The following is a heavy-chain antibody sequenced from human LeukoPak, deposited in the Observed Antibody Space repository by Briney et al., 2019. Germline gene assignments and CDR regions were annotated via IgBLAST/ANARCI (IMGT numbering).Heavy chain of an antibody. Sequence: PSETLFLTCTVSGGSISSYYWSWIRQPPGKGLERIGYIYYSGSTNYNPSLKSRVTISVDTSKNQFSLKLSSVTAADTAVYYCAREVLCSGGSCYSGFDYWGQGTLVTVSS. D-gene: IGHD2-15*01. CDR1: GGSISSYY. J-gene: IGHJ4*02. V-gene: IGHV4-59*01. CDR3: AREVLCSGGSCYSGFDY. CDR2: IYYSGST.